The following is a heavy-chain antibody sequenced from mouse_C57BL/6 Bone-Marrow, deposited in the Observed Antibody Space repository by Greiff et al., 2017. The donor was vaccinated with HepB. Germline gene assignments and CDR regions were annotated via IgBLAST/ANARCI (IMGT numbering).Heavy chain of an antibody. CDR1: GFSLTSYG. CDR2: IWSGGST. CDR3: ARPGGLGLYYFDY. Sequence: VKLQESGPGLVQPSQSLSITCTVSGFSLTSYGVHWVRQSPGKGLEWLGVIWSGGSTDYNAAFIYRLSISKDDSKSQVFFKMNSLQSDDTALYYCARPGGLGLYYFDYWGQGTTLTVSS. V-gene: IGHV2-2*01. J-gene: IGHJ2*01. D-gene: IGHD4-1*01.